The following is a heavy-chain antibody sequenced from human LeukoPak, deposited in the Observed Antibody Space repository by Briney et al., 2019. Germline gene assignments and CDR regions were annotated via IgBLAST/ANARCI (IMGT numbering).Heavy chain of an antibody. CDR1: GFTFSSYV. V-gene: IGHV3-7*01. D-gene: IGHD3-16*01. CDR3: VTGGGAY. J-gene: IGHJ4*02. CDR2: INEDGSEK. Sequence: TGGSLRLSCAASGFTFSSYVMSWVRQAPGKGLEWVAMINEDGSEKNYVDSVKGLFTISRENAKNSLYLQMNNLRAEDMGVYYCVTGGGAYWGQGTLVTVS.